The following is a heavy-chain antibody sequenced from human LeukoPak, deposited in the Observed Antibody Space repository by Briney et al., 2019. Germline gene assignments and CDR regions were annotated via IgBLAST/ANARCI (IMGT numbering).Heavy chain of an antibody. Sequence: GGSLRLSCAASGFTFSSYEMNWVRQAPGKGQEWVSYISSSGSTIYYADSVKGRFTISRDNAKNSLYLQMNSLRAEDTAVYYCARLDSGYDFDYWGQGTLVTVSS. J-gene: IGHJ4*02. V-gene: IGHV3-48*03. D-gene: IGHD5-12*01. CDR2: ISSSGSTI. CDR3: ARLDSGYDFDY. CDR1: GFTFSSYE.